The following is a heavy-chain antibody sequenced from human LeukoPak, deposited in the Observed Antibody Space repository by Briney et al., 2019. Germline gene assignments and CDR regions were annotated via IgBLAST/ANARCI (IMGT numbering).Heavy chain of an antibody. D-gene: IGHD6-19*01. J-gene: IGHJ4*02. CDR1: GLTFSSYS. Sequence: GGSLRLSCAASGLTFSSYSMNWVRQAPGKGLEWVSSISSSSSYIYYADSVKGRFTISRDNAKNSLYLQMNSLRAEDTAVYYCAREGSGWYIVSYFDYWGQGTLVTVSS. V-gene: IGHV3-21*01. CDR2: ISSSSSYI. CDR3: AREGSGWYIVSYFDY.